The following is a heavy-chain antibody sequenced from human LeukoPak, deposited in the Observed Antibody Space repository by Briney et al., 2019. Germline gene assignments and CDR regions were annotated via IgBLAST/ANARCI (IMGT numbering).Heavy chain of an antibody. Sequence: QPGGSLRLSCAASGFTLSSYSMNWVRQAPGKGLEWVSYISSGSSAIYYADSVKGRFTISRDKARNSLFLQMNRLRAEETALYFCARGAAWPPQDFDYWGQGTLVTVSS. D-gene: IGHD2-15*01. CDR2: ISSGSSAI. J-gene: IGHJ4*02. CDR3: ARGAAWPPQDFDY. V-gene: IGHV3-48*01. CDR1: GFTLSSYS.